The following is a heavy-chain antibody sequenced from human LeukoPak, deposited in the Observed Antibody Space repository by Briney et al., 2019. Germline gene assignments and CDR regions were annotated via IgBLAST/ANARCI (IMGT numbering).Heavy chain of an antibody. V-gene: IGHV5-51*01. CDR1: GYNFTSYW. CDR2: IYPGDSDT. D-gene: IGHD6-13*01. CDR3: ASQRADGSSWYPFDY. J-gene: IGHJ4*02. Sequence: GESLKISCKGSGYNFTSYWIAWVRQTPGKGLEWMGIIYPGDSDTRYSPSFQGQVTISADKSINTAYLQWSSLKASDTAMYFCASQRADGSSWYPFDYWGQGTLVTVSS.